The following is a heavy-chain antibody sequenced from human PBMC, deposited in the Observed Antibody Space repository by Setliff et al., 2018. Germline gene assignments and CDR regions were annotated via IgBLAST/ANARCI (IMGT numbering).Heavy chain of an antibody. CDR1: GYTFTSHY. Sequence: ASVKVSCKASGYTFTSHYMHWVRQAPGLGLEWMGTINPSSGRTSYAQKFQGRVTMTRDTSTSTAYMELSSLRSEDTAVYYCARDRGGIVLMVYAPQGYWFDPWGQGTLVTVSS. D-gene: IGHD2-8*01. J-gene: IGHJ5*02. CDR2: INPSSGRT. CDR3: ARDRGGIVLMVYAPQGYWFDP. V-gene: IGHV1-46*01.